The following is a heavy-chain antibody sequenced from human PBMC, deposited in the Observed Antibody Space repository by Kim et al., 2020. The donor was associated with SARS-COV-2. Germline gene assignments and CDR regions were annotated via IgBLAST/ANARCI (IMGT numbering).Heavy chain of an antibody. D-gene: IGHD6-19*01. CDR2: INHSGST. CDR1: GGSFSGYY. J-gene: IGHJ6*02. V-gene: IGHV4-34*01. Sequence: SETLSLTCAVYGGSFSGYYWSWIRQPPGKGLEWIGEINHSGSTNYNPSLKSRVTISVDTSKNQFSLKLSSVTAADTAVYYCARGRLGWLPPGRNYGMDVWGQGTTVTVSS. CDR3: ARGRLGWLPPGRNYGMDV.